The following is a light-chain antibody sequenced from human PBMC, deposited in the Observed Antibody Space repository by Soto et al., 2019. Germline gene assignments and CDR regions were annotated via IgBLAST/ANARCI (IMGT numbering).Light chain of an antibody. CDR3: QTWGSGIHV. CDR2: LNSDGSH. J-gene: IGLJ2*01. V-gene: IGLV4-69*01. Sequence: QSVLTQSPSASASLGASVKLTCTLSSGHSSYAIAWHQQQPEKGPRYLMKLNSDGSHSKGDGIPDRFSGSSSGAERYLTISSLQSEDEADYYCQTWGSGIHVFGGGTKLIVL. CDR1: SGHSSYA.